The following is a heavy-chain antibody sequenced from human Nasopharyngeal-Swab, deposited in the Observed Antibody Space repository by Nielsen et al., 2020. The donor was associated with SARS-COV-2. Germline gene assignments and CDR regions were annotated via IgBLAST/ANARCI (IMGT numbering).Heavy chain of an antibody. J-gene: IGHJ6*02. CDR1: GFTFSSYT. CDR2: INGSGDAT. Sequence: GESLKISCGASGFTFSSYTMSWVRQAPGRGLEWVSAINGSGDATNYADSVRGRFTISRDNSKSTLYLQMNSLRAEDTAEYFCAKDGVRLNGIDVWGQGTTVTVSS. V-gene: IGHV3-23*01. D-gene: IGHD3-16*01. CDR3: AKDGVRLNGIDV.